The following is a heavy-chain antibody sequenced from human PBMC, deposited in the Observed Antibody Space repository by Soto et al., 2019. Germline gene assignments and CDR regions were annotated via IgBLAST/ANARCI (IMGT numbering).Heavy chain of an antibody. CDR2: FSSGGGGT. V-gene: IGHV3-23*01. D-gene: IGHD2-15*01. Sequence: EVQLLESGGGLLQPGGSLRLSCTASGFTFSNYAMSWVRQAPGKGLEWVSTFSSGGGGTYYADSVKGRFTISRDNSKNTLSLQMNSLRGEDTAVYYCTKANRYCSGANCFTFDYWGLGTLVTVSS. CDR1: GFTFSNYA. CDR3: TKANRYCSGANCFTFDY. J-gene: IGHJ4*02.